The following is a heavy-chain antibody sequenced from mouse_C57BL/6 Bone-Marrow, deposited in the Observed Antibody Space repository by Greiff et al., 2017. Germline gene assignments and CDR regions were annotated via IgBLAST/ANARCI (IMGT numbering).Heavy chain of an antibody. Sequence: VKLQQSGAELVRPGTSVKMSCKASGYTFTNYWIGWAKQRPGHGLEWIGDIYPGGGYTNYNEKFKGKATLTADKSSSTAYMQFSSLTSEDSAIYYCATRYYYGSSYWYFDVWGTGTTVTVSS. CDR1: GYTFTNYW. J-gene: IGHJ1*03. CDR3: ATRYYYGSSYWYFDV. V-gene: IGHV1-63*01. D-gene: IGHD1-1*01. CDR2: IYPGGGYT.